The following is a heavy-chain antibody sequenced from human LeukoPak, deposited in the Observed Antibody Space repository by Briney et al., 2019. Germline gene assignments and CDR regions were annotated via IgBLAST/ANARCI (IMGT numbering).Heavy chain of an antibody. D-gene: IGHD6-19*01. J-gene: IGHJ4*02. CDR1: GGSFSGYY. CDR2: INHSGST. CDR3: ARESGSSGWRPFDY. Sequence: SETLSLTCAVYGGSFSGYYWSWIRQPPGKGLEWIREINHSGSTNYNPSLKSRVTISVDTSKNQFSLKLSSVTAADTAVYYCARESGSSGWRPFDYWGQGTLVTVSS. V-gene: IGHV4-34*01.